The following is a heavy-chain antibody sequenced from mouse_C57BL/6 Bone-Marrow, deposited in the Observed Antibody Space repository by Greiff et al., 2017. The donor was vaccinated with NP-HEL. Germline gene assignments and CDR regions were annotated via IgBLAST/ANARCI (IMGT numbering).Heavy chain of an antibody. CDR2: IFPGSGST. D-gene: IGHD1-3*01. V-gene: IGHV1-56*01. CDR1: GYTFTSHW. J-gene: IGHJ4*01. CDR3: ARSSSGDGDAMDY. Sequence: VKLMESGPELVRPGASVKISCKAPGYTFTSHWMQWVRQRPGQGLEWIGEIFPGSGSTYYNEKFKGKATLTVDTSSSTAYMPLSSLPPEDSAAFFCARSSSGDGDAMDYWGQGTSVTVSS.